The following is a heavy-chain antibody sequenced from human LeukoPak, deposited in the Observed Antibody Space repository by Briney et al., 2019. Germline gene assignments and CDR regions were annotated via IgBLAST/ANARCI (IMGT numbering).Heavy chain of an antibody. CDR1: GFTFSSYA. V-gene: IGHV3-23*01. Sequence: GVSLRLSCAASGFTFSSYAMGCVRQAPGKGREWGSVLSGSGGSTYYADSVMGRFTISRDNSKNTLYLEMNSLRSEDTAVYYCAGGENYFDYWGQGTLVTVSS. CDR3: AGGENYFDY. CDR2: LSGSGGST. J-gene: IGHJ4*02. D-gene: IGHD7-27*01.